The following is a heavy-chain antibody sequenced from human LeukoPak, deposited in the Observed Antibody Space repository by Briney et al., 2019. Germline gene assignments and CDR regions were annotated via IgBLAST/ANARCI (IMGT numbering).Heavy chain of an antibody. J-gene: IGHJ5*02. Sequence: ETLSLTCAVYGGSFSSYYWSWIRQPPGKGLEWIGYIYYSGSTNYNPSLKSRVTISVDTSKNQFSLKLSSVTAADTAVYYCARLYGDLYNWFDPWGQGTLVTVSS. CDR2: IYYSGST. CDR1: GGSFSSYY. D-gene: IGHD4-17*01. V-gene: IGHV4-59*08. CDR3: ARLYGDLYNWFDP.